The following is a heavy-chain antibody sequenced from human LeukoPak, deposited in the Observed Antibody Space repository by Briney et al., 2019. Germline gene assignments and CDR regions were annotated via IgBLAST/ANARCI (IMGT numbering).Heavy chain of an antibody. J-gene: IGHJ4*02. CDR1: GYTFTSYG. D-gene: IGHD3-3*01. V-gene: IGHV1-18*01. Sequence: ASVKVSCKASGYTFTSYGISWVRQAPGQGLEWMGWINPYNGDTNSAQKLQGRVTMTTDTPTSTAYMELRSLRSDDTAVYYCAKEGGYLDFWSGFQNYFDYWGQGTLVTVSS. CDR3: AKEGGYLDFWSGFQNYFDY. CDR2: INPYNGDT.